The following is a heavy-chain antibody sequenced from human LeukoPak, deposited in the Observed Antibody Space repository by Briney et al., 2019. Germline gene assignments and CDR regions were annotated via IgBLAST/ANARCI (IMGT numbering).Heavy chain of an antibody. CDR1: GHTFTSYG. Sequence: GSSVKFSCKASGHTFTSYGISWARQAPGQGREWMGWISAYNGNTTLAQKLQGRVTMTTDTSTSTAYMELRSLRSDDKAVYYCARDQAATNTQVRFCLDWGQGNLVTVSS. CDR3: ARDQAATNTQVRFCLD. D-gene: IGHD3-9*01. J-gene: IGHJ4*02. V-gene: IGHV1-18*01. CDR2: ISAYNGNT.